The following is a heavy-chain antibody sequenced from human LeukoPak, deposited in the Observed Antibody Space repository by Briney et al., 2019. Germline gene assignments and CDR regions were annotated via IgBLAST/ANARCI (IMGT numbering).Heavy chain of an antibody. CDR3: ARDGRGVYYYDSSVYAFDI. Sequence: GGSLRLSCAASGFIVSGTYMTWVRQAPGKGLECVSVIYSGGDTYYTDSVKGRFSVSRDNSKNTLYLQMNSLRAEDTAVYYCARDGRGVYYYDSSVYAFDIWGQGTMVTVSS. D-gene: IGHD3-22*01. V-gene: IGHV3-53*05. J-gene: IGHJ3*02. CDR1: GFIVSGTY. CDR2: IYSGGDT.